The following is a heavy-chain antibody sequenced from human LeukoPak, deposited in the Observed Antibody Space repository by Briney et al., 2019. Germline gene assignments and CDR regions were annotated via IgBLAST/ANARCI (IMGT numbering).Heavy chain of an antibody. CDR3: AKDFGYYDSSGYYSS. Sequence: GGSLRLSCAASGFTFDDYAMHWVRQAPGKGLEWVSLISGDGGSTYYADSVKGRFTISRDNSKNSLYLHMNSLRTEDTALYYCAKDFGYYDSSGYYSSWGQGTLVTVSS. CDR1: GFTFDDYA. J-gene: IGHJ5*02. V-gene: IGHV3-43*02. CDR2: ISGDGGST. D-gene: IGHD3-22*01.